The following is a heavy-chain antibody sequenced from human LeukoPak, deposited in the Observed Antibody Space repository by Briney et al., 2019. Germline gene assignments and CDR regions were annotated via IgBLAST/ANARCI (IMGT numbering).Heavy chain of an antibody. CDR2: ISSSSSYI. D-gene: IGHD1-26*01. CDR1: GFTFSSYS. J-gene: IGHJ4*02. V-gene: IGHV3-21*04. Sequence: PGGSLRLSCAASGFTFSSYSMNWVRQAPGKGLEWVSSISSSSSYIYYADSVKGRFTISRDNAKNSLYLQMNSLRAEDTAVYYCAKLGGISYYFDYWGQGTLVTVSS. CDR3: AKLGGISYYFDY.